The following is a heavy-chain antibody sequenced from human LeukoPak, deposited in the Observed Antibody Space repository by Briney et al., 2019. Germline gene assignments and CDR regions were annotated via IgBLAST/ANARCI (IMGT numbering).Heavy chain of an antibody. CDR3: AELGITMIGGV. Sequence: GGSLRLSCAASGFTFSSYEMKWVRQAPGKGLEGVSYISSSGSTMYYADSVKGRFTISRDNAKNSLYLQMNSLRAEDTAVYYCAELGITMIGGVWGKGTTVTISS. CDR1: GFTFSSYE. V-gene: IGHV3-48*03. D-gene: IGHD3-10*02. CDR2: ISSSGSTM. J-gene: IGHJ6*04.